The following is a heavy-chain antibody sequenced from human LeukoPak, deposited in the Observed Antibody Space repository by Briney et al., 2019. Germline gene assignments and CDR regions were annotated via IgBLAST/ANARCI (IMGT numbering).Heavy chain of an antibody. CDR2: INPDSGDT. CDR1: GFTFTGTGYY. Sequence: VASVKASCKTSGFTFTGTGYYLHWVRQAPGQGLEWMGWINPDSGDTNYAQKFQGRVTMSRDTSSSTAYMELSSLTFDDTAVYYCARVPGALGVWGQGTTVTVSS. V-gene: IGHV1-2*02. J-gene: IGHJ6*02. CDR3: ARVPGALGV.